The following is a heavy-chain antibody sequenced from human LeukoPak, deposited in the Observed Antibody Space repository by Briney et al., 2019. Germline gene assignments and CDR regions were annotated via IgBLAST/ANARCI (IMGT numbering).Heavy chain of an antibody. CDR1: GFTFSDYW. J-gene: IGHJ3*02. V-gene: IGHV3-7*04. CDR3: ARYCGGDCYSPHDAFDI. CDR2: IRKDGNEK. Sequence: PGESLRLSCAASGFTFSDYWMSWVRQAPGKGLEWVANIRKDGNEKYYVDSVKGRFTISRENAKNSLYLQMNSLRGEDTAVYYCARYCGGDCYSPHDAFDIWGQGTMVTVSS. D-gene: IGHD2-21*02.